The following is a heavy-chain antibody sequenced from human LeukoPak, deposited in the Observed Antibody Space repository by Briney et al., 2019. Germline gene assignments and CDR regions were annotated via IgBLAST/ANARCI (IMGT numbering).Heavy chain of an antibody. D-gene: IGHD3-22*01. CDR3: TTDPAYYYDSSGYSPTTLGFDY. CDR1: GFTFSSYA. CDR2: IKSKTDGGTT. V-gene: IGHV3-15*01. J-gene: IGHJ4*02. Sequence: PGGSLRLSCAASGFTFSSYAMHWVRQAPGKGLEWVGRIKSKTDGGTTDYAAPVKGRFTISRDDSKNTLYLQMNSLKTEDTAVYYCTTDPAYYYDSSGYSPTTLGFDYWGQGTLVTVSS.